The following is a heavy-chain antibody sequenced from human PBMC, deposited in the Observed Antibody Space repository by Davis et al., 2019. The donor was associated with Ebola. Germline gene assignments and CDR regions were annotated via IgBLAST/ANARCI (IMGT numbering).Heavy chain of an antibody. V-gene: IGHV3-15*01. CDR3: TREGGWPLEYYFDY. CDR1: GFSFSNAW. D-gene: IGHD6-19*01. J-gene: IGHJ4*02. CDR2: IKSKTDGGTT. Sequence: GESLKISCAASGFSFSNAWMSWVRQAPGKGLEWVGRIKSKTDGGTTDYAAPVKGRFTISKDDSKNTLYLQMNSLKTEDTAVYYCTREGGWPLEYYFDYWGQGTLVTVSS.